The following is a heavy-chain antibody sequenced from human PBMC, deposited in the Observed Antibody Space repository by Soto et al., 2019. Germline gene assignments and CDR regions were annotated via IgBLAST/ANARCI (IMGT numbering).Heavy chain of an antibody. CDR2: ISTYNGNT. CDR1: GYTFITYG. J-gene: IGHJ4*02. V-gene: IGHV1-18*01. Sequence: QVQLVQSGAEVKKPGASVKVSCKASGYTFITYGVSWVRQAPGQGLDWLGWISTYNGNTRYGERLQGRVTMTTDTTTNTAYMELRNLRSEDTAVYYCARAPTDYYDNSANYFLDYWGQGTLVTVSS. CDR3: ARAPTDYYDNSANYFLDY. D-gene: IGHD3-22*01.